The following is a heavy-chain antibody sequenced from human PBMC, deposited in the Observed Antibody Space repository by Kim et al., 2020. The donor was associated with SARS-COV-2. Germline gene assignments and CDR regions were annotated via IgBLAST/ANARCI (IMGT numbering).Heavy chain of an antibody. J-gene: IGHJ6*01. CDR3: ARDVNCSTTTCKYGMDV. Sequence: SETLSLTCTVSGGSMNTNYWSWVRQPAGKGLEWIGRAHTSGISNYNPSLKSRVTMSVDTSKRQLSLNLKSVTAADTAVYYCARDVNCSTTTCKYGMDVWG. CDR1: GGSMNTNY. CDR2: AHTSGIS. V-gene: IGHV4-4*07. D-gene: IGHD2-2*01.